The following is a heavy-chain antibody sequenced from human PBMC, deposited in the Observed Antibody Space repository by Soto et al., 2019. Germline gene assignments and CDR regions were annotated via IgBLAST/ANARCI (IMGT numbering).Heavy chain of an antibody. CDR3: ARGIYDFWSGYYAV. D-gene: IGHD3-3*01. V-gene: IGHV1-3*01. Sequence: ASVKVSCKSSGYTFTSYSMHWVRQAPGQRLEWMGWINAGNGNTKYSQKFQGRVTITRDTSASTAYMELSSLRSEDTAVYYCARGIYDFWSGYYAVWGQGTTVTVSS. CDR1: GYTFTSYS. J-gene: IGHJ6*02. CDR2: INAGNGNT.